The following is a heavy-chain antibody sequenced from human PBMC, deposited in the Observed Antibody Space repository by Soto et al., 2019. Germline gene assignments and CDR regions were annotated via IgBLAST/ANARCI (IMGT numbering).Heavy chain of an antibody. V-gene: IGHV1-46*01. CDR3: ARGLTAGEY. D-gene: IGHD2-21*02. J-gene: IGHJ4*02. Sequence: GASVKVSCKASGYTFTSYYIHWVRQAPGQGLEWMAIINPNGGSTNYARIFRGRITMTRDTSTSTVYMEPNSLRSEDTAVYYCARGLTAGEYWGQGTLVTVSS. CDR2: INPNGGST. CDR1: GYTFTSYY.